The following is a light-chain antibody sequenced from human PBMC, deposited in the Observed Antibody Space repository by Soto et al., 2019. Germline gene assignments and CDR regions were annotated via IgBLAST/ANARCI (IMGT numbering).Light chain of an antibody. CDR3: QQYGASPET. CDR1: QSVSSSY. Sequence: EIVLTQSPGTLSLSPGDRATLSCRASQSVSSSYLAWYQQKPGQAPRLFIYNVSRRATGIPDRFSGSGSGTDFTLTVSRLEPEDFAVYYCQQYGASPETFGQGTKVDIK. V-gene: IGKV3-20*01. J-gene: IGKJ1*01. CDR2: NVS.